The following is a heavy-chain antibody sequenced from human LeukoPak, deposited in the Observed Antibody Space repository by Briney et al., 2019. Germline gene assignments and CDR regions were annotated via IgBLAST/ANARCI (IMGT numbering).Heavy chain of an antibody. CDR3: ARAAYSGRSPYYFDY. D-gene: IGHD1-26*01. Sequence: GASVKVSCKASGYTFTSYGLSWVRQAPGQGLEWMGCISAYNGNTNYAQKLQGRVTLTTDTSTSTAYMELRSLRSDDTAVYYCARAAYSGRSPYYFDYWGQGTLVTVSS. CDR2: ISAYNGNT. J-gene: IGHJ4*02. V-gene: IGHV1-18*01. CDR1: GYTFTSYG.